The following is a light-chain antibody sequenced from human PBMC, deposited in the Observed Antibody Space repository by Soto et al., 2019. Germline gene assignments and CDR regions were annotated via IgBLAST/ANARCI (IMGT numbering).Light chain of an antibody. Sequence: QSVLTQPPSASGTPGQRVTISCSGSISNIGGNYLYWYQQLPGTAPKLLIYRSDQRPSGVPDRFSGSKSGTSASLAISGLRSEDEADYFCAAWDDSLSVWVFGGGTKLTVL. CDR3: AAWDDSLSVWV. J-gene: IGLJ3*02. V-gene: IGLV1-47*01. CDR2: RSD. CDR1: ISNIGGNY.